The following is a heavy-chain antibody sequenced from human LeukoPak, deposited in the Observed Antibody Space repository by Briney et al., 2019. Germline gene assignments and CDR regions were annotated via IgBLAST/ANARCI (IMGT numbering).Heavy chain of an antibody. D-gene: IGHD1-26*01. Sequence: PSETLSLTCTVSGYSISSGYYWGWIRQPPGKGLEWIGSIYHSGSTYYNPSLKSRVTISVDTSKNQFSLKLSSVTAADTAVYYCASSPGRGSYDYFDYWGQGTLVTVSS. CDR1: GYSISSGYY. J-gene: IGHJ4*02. CDR3: ASSPGRGSYDYFDY. CDR2: IYHSGST. V-gene: IGHV4-38-2*02.